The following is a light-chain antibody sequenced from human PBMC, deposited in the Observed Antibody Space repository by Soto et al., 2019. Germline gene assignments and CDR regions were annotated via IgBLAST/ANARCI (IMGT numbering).Light chain of an antibody. CDR3: SSYTSSSILV. CDR2: EVS. V-gene: IGLV2-14*01. CDR1: SSDVGGYNY. J-gene: IGLJ1*01. Sequence: QSALTQPASVSGSPGQSITISCTGTSSDVGGYNYVSWYQQHPGKAPKLMIYEVSNRPSGVSNRFSGSKSGNTASLTISGLQAEDEADYYCSSYTSSSILVFSTGTKLTVL.